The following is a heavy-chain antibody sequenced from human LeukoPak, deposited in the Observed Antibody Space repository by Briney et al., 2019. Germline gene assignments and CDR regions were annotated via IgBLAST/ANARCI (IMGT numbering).Heavy chain of an antibody. D-gene: IGHD6-13*01. CDR3: ARVLIPGIAAADPYFDY. J-gene: IGHJ4*02. Sequence: GGSLRLSCAASGFTFSSYAMTWIRQAPGKGLEWVSAISGGGGSTFYAGSVKGRFTISRDNSKNTLYLQMDGLRAEDTAVYYCARVLIPGIAAADPYFDYWGQGTLVTVSS. CDR2: ISGGGGST. V-gene: IGHV3-23*01. CDR1: GFTFSSYA.